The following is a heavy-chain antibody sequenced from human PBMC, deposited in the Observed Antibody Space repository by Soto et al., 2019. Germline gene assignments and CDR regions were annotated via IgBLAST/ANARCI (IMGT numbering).Heavy chain of an antibody. Sequence: EVQLLESGGGLVQPGGSLTLSCAASGFTFSSYTMTWVRQVRQAPGKGLEWVSSISRSADSTYYADSVKGRFTISRDNSKNTLYLQMNSLRAEDTAVYYCAKSGPCRGSSCYHEYWYFDLWGRGTLATVSS. J-gene: IGHJ2*01. D-gene: IGHD2-15*01. CDR2: ISRSADST. V-gene: IGHV3-23*01. CDR1: GFTFSSYT. CDR3: AKSGPCRGSSCYHEYWYFDL.